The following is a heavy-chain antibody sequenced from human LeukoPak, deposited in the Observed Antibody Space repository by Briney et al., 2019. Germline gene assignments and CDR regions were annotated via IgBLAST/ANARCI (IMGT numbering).Heavy chain of an antibody. CDR2: IYYSVNT. CDR3: ARRDAFDT. Sequence: SETLSLTCTVSGGSISNYYWSWIRQPPGKGLEWIGYIYYSVNTNYNPSLKGRVTISVDTSKNQFSLKLTSVTGEDTAVYYCARRDAFDTSGPRTMGTVSS. V-gene: IGHV4-59*01. J-gene: IGHJ3*02. CDR1: GGSISNYY.